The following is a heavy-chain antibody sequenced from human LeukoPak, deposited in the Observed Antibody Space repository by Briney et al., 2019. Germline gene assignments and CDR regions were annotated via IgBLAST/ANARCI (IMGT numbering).Heavy chain of an antibody. J-gene: IGHJ4*02. Sequence: GGSLRLSCAASGFTFSSYAMHWVRQAPGKGLEWVAVISYDGSNKYYADSVKGRLTISRDNSKNTLYLQMNSLRAEDTAVYYCARMVVPAKYYFDYWGQGTLVTVSS. D-gene: IGHD2-2*01. CDR3: ARMVVPAKYYFDY. CDR1: GFTFSSYA. V-gene: IGHV3-30-3*01. CDR2: ISYDGSNK.